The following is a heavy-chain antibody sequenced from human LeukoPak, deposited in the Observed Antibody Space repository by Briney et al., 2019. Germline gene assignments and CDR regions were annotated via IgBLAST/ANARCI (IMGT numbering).Heavy chain of an antibody. J-gene: IGHJ6*02. D-gene: IGHD2-2*01. V-gene: IGHV1-69*02. CDR3: ARDGVVRPPDCSSTSCPYNYYYYGMDV. Sequence: SVKLSCKASGGTFSRSTISWVRQAPGQGLEWMGRIIPILGIATYAQKFQGRVTITADKSTSTAYMELSSLRSEDTAVYYCARDGVVRPPDCSSTSCPYNYYYYGMDVWGQGTTVTVSS. CDR2: IIPILGIA. CDR1: GGTFSRST.